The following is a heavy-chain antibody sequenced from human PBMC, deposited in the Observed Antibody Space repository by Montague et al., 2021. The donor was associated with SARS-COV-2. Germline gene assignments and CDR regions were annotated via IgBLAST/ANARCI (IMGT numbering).Heavy chain of an antibody. D-gene: IGHD6-13*01. J-gene: IGHJ6*02. CDR1: GDSISTSTR. CDR2: IFHSGTI. Sequence: SETLSLTCRVSGDSISTSTRWTWVRQTPGKGLEWIGEIFHSGTINYNPSLKSRVSISVDKSNNQFSLRLSSLIAADTAVYYCATLSRRTAAGTRDYFGLDVWGQGTTVVVSS. V-gene: IGHV4-4*02. CDR3: ATLSRRTAAGTRDYFGLDV.